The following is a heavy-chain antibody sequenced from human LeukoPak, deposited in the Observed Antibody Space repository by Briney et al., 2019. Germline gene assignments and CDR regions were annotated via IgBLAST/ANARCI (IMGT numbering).Heavy chain of an antibody. J-gene: IGHJ6*02. Sequence: SVKVSCKASGGTFSSYAISWVRQAPGQGLEWMGRIIPILGIANYAQKFQGRVTITADKSTSTAYMELSSLRSEDTVVYYCARDLVYCSSTSCWDYYYGMDVWGQGTTVTVSS. CDR1: GGTFSSYA. CDR2: IIPILGIA. V-gene: IGHV1-69*04. D-gene: IGHD2-2*01. CDR3: ARDLVYCSSTSCWDYYYGMDV.